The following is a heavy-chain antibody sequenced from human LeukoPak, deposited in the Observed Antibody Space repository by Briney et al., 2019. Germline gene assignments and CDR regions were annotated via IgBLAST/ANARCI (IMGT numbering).Heavy chain of an antibody. CDR3: AREGIVLMVYHFDY. CDR2: ISSSGSYI. V-gene: IGHV3-21*01. D-gene: IGHD2-8*01. Sequence: GGSLRLSCAASGFTFSSYTMNWVRQAPGKGLEWVSSISSSGSYISYADSVKGRFTISRDNAKNSLSLQMNSLRAEDTAVYYCAREGIVLMVYHFDYWGQGTLVTVSS. CDR1: GFTFSSYT. J-gene: IGHJ4*02.